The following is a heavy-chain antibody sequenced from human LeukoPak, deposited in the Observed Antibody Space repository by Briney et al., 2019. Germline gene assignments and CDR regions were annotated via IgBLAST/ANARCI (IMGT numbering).Heavy chain of an antibody. J-gene: IGHJ4*02. CDR1: GGSISSSRYY. Sequence: SETLSLTCTVSGGSISSSRYYWDWIRQPPGKGLEWIGSIYYSGSTYYNPSLKSRVTISGDTSKDQFSLKLSSVTAADTAVYYCARHDLTLYYFDYWGQGTLVTVSS. CDR3: ARHDLTLYYFDY. CDR2: IYYSGST. D-gene: IGHD1-14*01. V-gene: IGHV4-39*01.